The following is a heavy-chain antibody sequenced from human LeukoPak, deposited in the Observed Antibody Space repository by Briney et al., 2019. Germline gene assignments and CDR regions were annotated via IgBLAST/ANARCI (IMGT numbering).Heavy chain of an antibody. CDR3: ARDRKETAMADEYFQH. D-gene: IGHD5-18*01. J-gene: IGHJ1*01. V-gene: IGHV4-39*07. CDR2: IYYSGST. CDR1: GGSISSSSYY. Sequence: PSETLSLTCTVSGGSISSSSYYWGWIRQPPGKGLEWIGSIYYSGSTYYNPSLNSRVTISVDTSKNQFSLKLSSVTAADTAVYYCARDRKETAMADEYFQHWGQGTLVTVSS.